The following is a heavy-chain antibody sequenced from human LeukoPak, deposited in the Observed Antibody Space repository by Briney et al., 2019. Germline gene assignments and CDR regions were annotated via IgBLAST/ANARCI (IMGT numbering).Heavy chain of an antibody. CDR1: GDSFTGTNHH. CDR2: VFHSGST. J-gene: IGHJ4*02. V-gene: IGHV4-39*07. D-gene: IGHD5-24*01. CDR3: ARVEMATLTGGYFDY. Sequence: PSETLSLTCTVAGDSFTGTNHHWGWIRQPPGKGLEWIGSVFHSGSTYYNPSLKSRVTISVDTSKNQFSLKLSSVTAADTAVFYCARVEMATLTGGYFDYWGQGILVTVSS.